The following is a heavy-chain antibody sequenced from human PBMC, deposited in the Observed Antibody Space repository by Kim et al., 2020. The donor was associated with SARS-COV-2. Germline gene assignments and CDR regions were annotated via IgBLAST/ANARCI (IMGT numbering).Heavy chain of an antibody. CDR1: GFTFSSYA. V-gene: IGHV3-64D*09. CDR3: VKESGPYYDFWSGLTKGPI. D-gene: IGHD3-3*01. J-gene: IGHJ4*02. CDR2: ISSNGGST. Sequence: GGSLRLSCSASGFTFSSYAMHWVRQAPGKGLEYVSAISSNGGSTYYADSVRGRFTISRDNSKNTLYLQMSSLRAEDTAVYYCVKESGPYYDFWSGLTKGPIWGQGTLVTVSS.